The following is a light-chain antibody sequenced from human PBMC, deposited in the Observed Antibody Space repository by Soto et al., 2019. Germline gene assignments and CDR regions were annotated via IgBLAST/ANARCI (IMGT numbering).Light chain of an antibody. CDR2: DAS. J-gene: IGKJ1*01. CDR1: QSITSW. Sequence: DIQMTQSPSTLSASVGDRVTITCRASQSITSWLAWYQQKPGKAPKLLIYDASSFENGVPSRFSGSGSGTVFTLTISSLQPDDYATYYCQQYNRYWTFGQGTKVEVK. V-gene: IGKV1-5*01. CDR3: QQYNRYWT.